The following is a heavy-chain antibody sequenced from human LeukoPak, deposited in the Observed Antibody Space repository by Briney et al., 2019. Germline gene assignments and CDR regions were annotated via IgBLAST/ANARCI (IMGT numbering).Heavy chain of an antibody. CDR3: ATGRVGATCCWFDP. D-gene: IGHD1-26*01. CDR1: GYTSTDYY. V-gene: IGHV1-69-2*01. J-gene: IGHJ5*02. CDR2: VDPEDGET. Sequence: ASVKVSCKVSGYTSTDYYMHWVQQAPGKGLEWMGLVDPEDGETIYAEKFQGRVTITADTSTDTAYMELSSLRSEDTAVYYCATGRVGATCCWFDPWGQGTLVTVSS.